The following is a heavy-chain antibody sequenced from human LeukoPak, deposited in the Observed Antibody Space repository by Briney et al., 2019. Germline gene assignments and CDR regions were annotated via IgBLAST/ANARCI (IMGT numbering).Heavy chain of an antibody. D-gene: IGHD2-15*01. CDR1: GFPLSSYA. V-gene: IGHV3-23*01. CDR3: ARAPVTSCRGAFCYPFDY. CDR2: TSSSDPGT. J-gene: IGHJ4*02. Sequence: PGGSLRLSCAASGFPLSSYAMSWVRQGPGKGLEWVAATSSSDPGTYHADSVRSRFTISRDNSKNTLYLQMNRLRVEDAAVYYCARAPVTSCRGAFCYPFDYWGQGTLVTVSS.